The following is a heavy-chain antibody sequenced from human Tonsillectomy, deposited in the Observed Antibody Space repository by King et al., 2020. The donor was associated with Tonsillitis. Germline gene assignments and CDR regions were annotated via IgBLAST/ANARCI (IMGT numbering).Heavy chain of an antibody. D-gene: IGHD3-10*01. Sequence: QPVQSGAEVKKPGESLRISCKGSGYSFNSYWNSWVSQMPGKGLEWMGRMDPSDSYTNYSPSFQGHVPISADKSISTAYLQWSSLKASDTAMYYCARQRGNYGSGIDYWGQGTLVTVSS. J-gene: IGHJ4*02. V-gene: IGHV5-10-1*01. CDR3: ARQRGNYGSGIDY. CDR1: GYSFNSYW. CDR2: MDPSDSYT.